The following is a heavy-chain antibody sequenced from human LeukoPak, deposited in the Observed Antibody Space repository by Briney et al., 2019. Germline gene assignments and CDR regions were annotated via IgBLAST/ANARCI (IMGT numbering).Heavy chain of an antibody. CDR3: AKDKSPYSSGHGPDY. V-gene: IGHV3-9*01. CDR2: ISWNSGSI. D-gene: IGHD6-19*01. J-gene: IGHJ4*02. CDR1: GFTFDDYA. Sequence: GGSLRLSCAASGFTFDDYAMHWVRQAPGKGLEGVSGISWNSGSIGYADSVKGRFTISRDNAKNSLYLQMNSLRAEDTALYYCAKDKSPYSSGHGPDYWGQGTLVTVSS.